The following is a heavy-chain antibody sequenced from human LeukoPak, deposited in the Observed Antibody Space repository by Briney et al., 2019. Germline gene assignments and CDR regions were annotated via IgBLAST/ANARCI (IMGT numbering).Heavy chain of an antibody. J-gene: IGHJ6*03. CDR3: ARDYCSSTTCRSYYMDV. V-gene: IGHV4-39*07. CDR2: VYCSGST. Sequence: SETLSLTCTVSGGSISSSYYYWAWIRQPPGKGLEWIGSVYCSGSTYYNPYLKSRVTISVDTSKNQFSLKLSSVTAADTAMYYCARDYCSSTTCRSYYMDVWGKGTTVTVSS. CDR1: GGSISSSYYY. D-gene: IGHD2/OR15-2a*01.